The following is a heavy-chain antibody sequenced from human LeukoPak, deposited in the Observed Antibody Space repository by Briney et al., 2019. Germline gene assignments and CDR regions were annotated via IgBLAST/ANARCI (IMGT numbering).Heavy chain of an antibody. CDR2: ISSSSSTI. D-gene: IGHD3-10*01. CDR1: GFTFSSYS. CDR3: ARGAQYSSYYYGSGSYYYYYMDV. V-gene: IGHV3-48*01. J-gene: IGHJ6*03. Sequence: GGSLRLSCAASGFTFSSYSMNWVRQAPGKGLEWVSYISSSSSTIYYADSVKGRFTISRDNAKNSLYLQMNSLRAEDTAVYYCARGAQYSSYYYGSGSYYYYYMDVWGKGTTVTVSS.